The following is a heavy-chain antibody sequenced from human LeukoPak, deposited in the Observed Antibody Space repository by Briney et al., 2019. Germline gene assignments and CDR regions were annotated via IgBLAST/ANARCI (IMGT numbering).Heavy chain of an antibody. V-gene: IGHV3-30-3*01. CDR3: AREGGYCSSSSCTEGFDY. CDR2: ISFDGSNK. J-gene: IGHJ4*02. Sequence: GSSLRLSCAASGFTYSRYAMYWVRQAPGKGLEWVAVISFDGSNKYYADSVKGRFTISRDNSKNTLYVQMNSLRAEDTAVYYCAREGGYCSSSSCTEGFDYWGQGTLVTVSS. CDR1: GFTYSRYA. D-gene: IGHD2-2*01.